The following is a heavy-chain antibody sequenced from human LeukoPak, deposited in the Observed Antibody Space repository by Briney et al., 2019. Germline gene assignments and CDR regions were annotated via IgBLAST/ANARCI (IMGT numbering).Heavy chain of an antibody. V-gene: IGHV3-21*01. CDR3: ARLSRYCSGGSCDYYYYYMDV. CDR1: GFTFSSYS. D-gene: IGHD2-15*01. CDR2: ISSSSSYI. Sequence: GGSLRLSCAASGFTFSSYSMNWVRQAPGKGLEWVSSISSSSSYIYYADSVKVRFTIYRDNAKNSLYLQMNSLRAEDTAVYYCARLSRYCSGGSCDYYYYYMDVWGKGTTVTVSS. J-gene: IGHJ6*03.